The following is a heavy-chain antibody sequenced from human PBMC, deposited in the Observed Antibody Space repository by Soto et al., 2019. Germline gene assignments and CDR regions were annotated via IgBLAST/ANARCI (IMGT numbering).Heavy chain of an antibody. V-gene: IGHV3-23*01. CDR1: EFTFNNYA. CDR3: AKVESYDFWGGYEYHDYSHYSMDV. Sequence: GGSLRLSCAASEFTFNNYAMTWVRQTPGKGLELVAGISGPGGRTYYEDSVMGRFTISRDNSKNTLFLQMNKMRCEETAVYECAKVESYDFWGGYEYHDYSHYSMDVWGQGTTVTVSS. J-gene: IGHJ6*02. CDR2: ISGPGGRT. D-gene: IGHD3-3*01.